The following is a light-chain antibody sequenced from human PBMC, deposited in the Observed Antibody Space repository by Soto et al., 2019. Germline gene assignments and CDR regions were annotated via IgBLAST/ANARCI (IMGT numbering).Light chain of an antibody. CDR1: QSVSSN. CDR2: GAS. CDR3: QQYNNWPRT. J-gene: IGKJ1*01. V-gene: IGKV3-15*01. Sequence: DIGMTQSPATLSVSPGERATLSCRANQSVSSNLAWYQQKPGQAPRLLIYGASTRATGIPARFSGSGSGTEFTLTISSLQSEDFAVYYCQQYNNWPRTFGQGTKVEIK.